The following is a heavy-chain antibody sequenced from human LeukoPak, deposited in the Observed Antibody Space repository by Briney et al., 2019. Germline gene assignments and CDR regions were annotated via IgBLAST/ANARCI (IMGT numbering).Heavy chain of an antibody. CDR1: GFTFSSYA. D-gene: IGHD3-10*01. J-gene: IGHJ4*02. CDR2: ISGSGGST. V-gene: IGHV3-23*01. CDR3: AKGYYGSGRYYPASFDY. Sequence: GGSLRLSCAASGFTFSSYAMSWVRQAPGKGLEWVSAISGSGGSTYYADSVKGRFTISRDNSKNTLYLQMNNLRAEDTAVYYCAKGYYGSGRYYPASFDYWGQGTLVTVYS.